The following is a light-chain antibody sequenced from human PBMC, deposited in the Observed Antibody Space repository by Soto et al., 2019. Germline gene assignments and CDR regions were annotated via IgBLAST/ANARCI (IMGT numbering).Light chain of an antibody. CDR3: QQYNNGWT. J-gene: IGKJ1*01. CDR1: QSVSNN. Sequence: EIVMTQSPATLSVSPGERATLSCRASQSVSNNLAWYQKKPGQAPRLLIYGSSTRATGIPARFSGSGSGTEFALTISSLQSEDFAFYCCQQYNNGWTVGQAT. CDR2: GSS. V-gene: IGKV3-15*01.